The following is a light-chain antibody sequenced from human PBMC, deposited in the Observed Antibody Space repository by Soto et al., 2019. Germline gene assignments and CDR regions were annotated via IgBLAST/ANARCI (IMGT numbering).Light chain of an antibody. CDR1: QGISSW. J-gene: IGKJ1*01. CDR2: KAS. CDR3: QQHTT. Sequence: DIQMTQSPSALSASVGDRVTITCRGSQGISSWLDWYQQKPGKAPMLLIYKASSLASGVPSRFSGSGSGTEFTLTISSLQPEDVATYHCQQHTTFGQGTKVEI. V-gene: IGKV1-5*03.